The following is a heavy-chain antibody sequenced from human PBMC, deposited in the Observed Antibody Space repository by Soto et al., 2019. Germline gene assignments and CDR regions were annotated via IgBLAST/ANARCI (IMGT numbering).Heavy chain of an antibody. Sequence: ASVKVSCKASGGTFSSYAISWVRQAPGQGLEWMGGIIPIFGTANYAQKFQGRVTITSDTSASTAYMELSSLRSEDTAVYYCTRDPGRSWFDPWGQGTLVTVSS. CDR3: TRDPGRSWFDP. J-gene: IGHJ5*02. V-gene: IGHV1-69*05. CDR2: IIPIFGTA. CDR1: GGTFSSYA. D-gene: IGHD3-10*01.